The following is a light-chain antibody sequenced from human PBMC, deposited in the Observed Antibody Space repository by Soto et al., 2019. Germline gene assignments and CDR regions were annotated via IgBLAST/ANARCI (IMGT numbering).Light chain of an antibody. CDR3: QQYGSSPPELT. CDR2: GAS. V-gene: IGKV3-20*01. CDR1: QSVSSSY. J-gene: IGKJ4*01. Sequence: EIVLTQSPGTLSLSPGERATLSCRASQSVSSSYLAWYQQKPGQAPRLLIYGASSRATGIPDRFSGSGSGTDFTLTSSRLEPEDFAVYYWQQYGSSPPELTFGGGTKVEIK.